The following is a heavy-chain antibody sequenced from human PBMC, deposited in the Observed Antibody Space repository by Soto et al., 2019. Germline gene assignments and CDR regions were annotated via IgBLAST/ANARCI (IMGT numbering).Heavy chain of an antibody. V-gene: IGHV4-39*01. D-gene: IGHD4-17*01. CDR3: ARSMTTVVTLDY. J-gene: IGHJ4*02. CDR1: GCSISSSSYY. CDR2: IYYSGST. Sequence: SATLSLTCTVSGCSISSSSYYWGWIRQPPGKGLEWIGSIYYSGSTYYNPSLKSRVTISVDTSKNQFSLKLSSVTAADTAVYYCARSMTTVVTLDYWGQGTLVT.